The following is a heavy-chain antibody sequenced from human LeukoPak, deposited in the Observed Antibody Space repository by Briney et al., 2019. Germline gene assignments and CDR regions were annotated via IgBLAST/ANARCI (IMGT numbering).Heavy chain of an antibody. J-gene: IGHJ4*02. D-gene: IGHD3-10*01. CDR3: ARAQLWFGKLFDY. Sequence: GRSLRLSCAASGFTFSSYAMHWVRQAPGKGLEWVAVISYDGSNKYYADSVKGRFTISRDNAKNSLYLQMNSLRAEDTAVYYCARAQLWFGKLFDYWGQGTLVTVSS. CDR2: ISYDGSNK. CDR1: GFTFSSYA. V-gene: IGHV3-30*04.